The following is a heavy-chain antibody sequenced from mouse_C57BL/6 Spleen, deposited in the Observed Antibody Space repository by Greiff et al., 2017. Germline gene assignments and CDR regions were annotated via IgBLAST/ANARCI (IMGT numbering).Heavy chain of an antibody. CDR1: GFTFTDYY. D-gene: IGHD4-1*01. V-gene: IGHV7-3*01. CDR2: IRNKANGYTT. J-gene: IGHJ4*01. CDR3: ARYTGEGYAMDY. Sequence: EVKLMESGGGLVQPGGSLSLSCAASGFTFTDYYMSWVRQPPGKALEWLGFIRNKANGYTTEYSASVKGRFTISRDNSQSILYLQMNALRAEDSATCYCARYTGEGYAMDYWGQGTSVTVSS.